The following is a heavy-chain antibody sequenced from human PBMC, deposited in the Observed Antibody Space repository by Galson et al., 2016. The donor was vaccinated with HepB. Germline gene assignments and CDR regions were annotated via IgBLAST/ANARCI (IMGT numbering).Heavy chain of an antibody. CDR3: AKVLSDSSGYYRDPFDY. CDR2: ISGNGGST. CDR1: GFTFRSYA. J-gene: IGHJ4*02. V-gene: IGHV3-23*01. D-gene: IGHD3-22*01. Sequence: SLRLSCAASGFTFRSYAMSWVRQAPGKGLGWVSVISGNGGSTKYADSEKGRFTISRDNSKNTLYLQMNSLRAEDTAVYYCAKVLSDSSGYYRDPFDYWGQGTLVTVSS.